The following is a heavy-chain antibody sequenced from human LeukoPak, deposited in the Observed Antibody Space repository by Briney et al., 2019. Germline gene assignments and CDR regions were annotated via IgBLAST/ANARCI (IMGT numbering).Heavy chain of an antibody. J-gene: IGHJ5*02. CDR2: IYHSGTT. V-gene: IGHV4-38-2*01. Sequence: SETLSLPRAVSGYSISSGYYWGWMRQPPGKGLEWIGRIYHSGTTYYNPSLKSRLTIALDTSKNQFSLKLSSVTAADTAVYYCASLTTDDWFDPGGQGTLVTVSA. CDR1: GYSISSGYY. CDR3: ASLTTDDWFDP. D-gene: IGHD4-17*01.